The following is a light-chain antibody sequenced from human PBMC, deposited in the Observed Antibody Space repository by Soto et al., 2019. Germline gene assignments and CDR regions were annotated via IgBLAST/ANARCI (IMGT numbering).Light chain of an antibody. V-gene: IGLV2-11*01. CDR3: CSYAIIDL. Sequence: QSVLTQPRSVSGSPGQSVTISCTGTSSDVGGYDYVSWYKHHPGKTPKLIIYDVTKRPSGVPDRFSGSKSGNTASLTISGLQAEDEAEYYCCSYAIIDLFGTGTKVTVL. J-gene: IGLJ1*01. CDR2: DVT. CDR1: SSDVGGYDY.